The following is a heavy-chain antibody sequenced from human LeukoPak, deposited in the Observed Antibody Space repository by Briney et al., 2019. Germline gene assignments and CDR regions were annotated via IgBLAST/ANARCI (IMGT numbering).Heavy chain of an antibody. CDR3: ARAQTARLYLDY. D-gene: IGHD4-11*01. J-gene: IGHJ4*02. Sequence: PSETLSLTCTVSAGSISNYYWSWIRQPAGKGLEWIGRISSRGSTNYNPSLKSRVTISVDTSKNQFSLKLSSVTAADTAVYYCARAQTARLYLDYWGQGTLVTVSS. CDR1: AGSISNYY. V-gene: IGHV4-4*07. CDR2: ISSRGST.